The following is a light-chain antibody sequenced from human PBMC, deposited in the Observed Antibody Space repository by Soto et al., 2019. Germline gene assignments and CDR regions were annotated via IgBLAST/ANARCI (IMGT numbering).Light chain of an antibody. CDR3: QQYHNWPPIT. CDR2: GAS. J-gene: IGKJ5*01. Sequence: EIVMTQSPVTLSVSPGERATLSCRASQFVSSNLAWYQQKPGQAPRLLIYGASTRATGIPARFSGSGSGKEFTLTISNLQSEDFAVYFCQQYHNWPPITFGQGTRLEI. V-gene: IGKV3D-15*01. CDR1: QFVSSN.